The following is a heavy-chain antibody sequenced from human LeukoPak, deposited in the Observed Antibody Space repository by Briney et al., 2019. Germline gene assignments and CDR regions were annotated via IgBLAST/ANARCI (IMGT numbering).Heavy chain of an antibody. CDR1: GYTFTGYY. J-gene: IGHJ3*02. CDR2: INPNSGGT. Sequence: GASVKVSCKASGYTFTGYYMHWVRQAPGQGLEWMGWINPNSGGTNYAQKFQGRVTMTRDTSISTAYMELSRLRSDDTAVYYCARGKDYGEEEGAFDIWGQGTMVTVSS. D-gene: IGHD4-17*01. CDR3: ARGKDYGEEEGAFDI. V-gene: IGHV1-2*02.